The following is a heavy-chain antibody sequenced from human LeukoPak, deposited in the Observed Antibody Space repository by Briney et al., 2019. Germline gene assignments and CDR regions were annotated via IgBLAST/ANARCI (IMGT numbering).Heavy chain of an antibody. D-gene: IGHD5-24*01. CDR1: GGTFSSYA. CDR3: AILGMATSTFGMDV. V-gene: IGHV1-69*13. CDR2: IIPIFGTA. Sequence: SVKVSCKAFGGTFSSYAISWVRQAPGQGLEWMGGIIPIFGTANYAQKFQGRVTITADESTSTAYMELSSLRSEDTAVYYCAILGMATSTFGMDVWGQGTTVTVSS. J-gene: IGHJ6*02.